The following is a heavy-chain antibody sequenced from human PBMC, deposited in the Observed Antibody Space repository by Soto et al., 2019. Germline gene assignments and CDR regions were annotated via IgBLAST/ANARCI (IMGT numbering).Heavy chain of an antibody. CDR2: INHSGST. J-gene: IGHJ3*02. CDR3: ARGHRARYSSSWSRYYAFDI. V-gene: IGHV4-34*01. D-gene: IGHD6-13*01. Sequence: SETLCLTCAVYGGSFSGYYWSWIRQPPGKGLEWIGEINHSGSTNYNPSLKSRVTISVDTSKNQFSLKLSSVTAADTAVYYCARGHRARYSSSWSRYYAFDIWGQGTMVTVSS. CDR1: GGSFSGYY.